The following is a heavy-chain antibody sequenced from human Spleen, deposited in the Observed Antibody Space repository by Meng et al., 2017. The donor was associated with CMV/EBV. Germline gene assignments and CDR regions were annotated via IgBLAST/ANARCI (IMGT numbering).Heavy chain of an antibody. CDR3: ARASTDLRAPSY. D-gene: IGHD4-17*01. V-gene: IGHV5-51*01. CDR1: GYTFNTYW. CDR2: IYPGDSDT. Sequence: SCKGSGYTFNTYWIGWVRQMPGRGLEWMGIIYPGDSDTRYSPSFQGQVTISADKSIDTAYLQWSSLKASDTAMYYCARASTDLRAPSYWGQGTLVTVSS. J-gene: IGHJ4*02.